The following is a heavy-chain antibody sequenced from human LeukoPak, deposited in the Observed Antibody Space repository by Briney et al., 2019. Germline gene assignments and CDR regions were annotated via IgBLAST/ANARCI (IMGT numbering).Heavy chain of an antibody. CDR2: INPSGGST. J-gene: IGHJ5*02. Sequence: ASVKVSCKASGYTFTSYYMHWVRQAPGQGLEWMGIINPSGGSTSYAQKFQGRVTMTRDTSTSTVYMELSSLRSEDTAVYYCARESSVVVVPAAIGLMYNWFDPWGQGTLVTVSS. V-gene: IGHV1-46*01. CDR3: ARESSVVVVPAAIGLMYNWFDP. D-gene: IGHD2-2*02. CDR1: GYTFTSYY.